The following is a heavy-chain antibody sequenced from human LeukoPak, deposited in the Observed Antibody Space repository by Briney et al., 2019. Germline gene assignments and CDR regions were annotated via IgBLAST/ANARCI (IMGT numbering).Heavy chain of an antibody. V-gene: IGHV4-59*12. CDR3: AREPAAGSGNY. CDR1: GDSISSYY. CDR2: IYYSGTT. D-gene: IGHD3-10*01. Sequence: KASETLSLTCTVSGDSISSYYWSWLRQPPGKGLEWIGYIYYSGTTNYNPSLKSRVTISVDTSKNQYSLRLSSVTAADTAVYYCAREPAAGSGNYWGQGTLVTVSS. J-gene: IGHJ4*02.